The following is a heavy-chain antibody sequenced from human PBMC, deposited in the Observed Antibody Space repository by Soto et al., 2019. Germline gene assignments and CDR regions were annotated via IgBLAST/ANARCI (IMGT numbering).Heavy chain of an antibody. D-gene: IGHD3-10*01. CDR2: ISKDGSVI. V-gene: IGHV3-30-3*01. J-gene: IGHJ4*02. CDR3: ARSRSGAVPDSLGF. CDR1: GFSFSRFA. Sequence: QVQLVESGGGVVQPGGSLRLSCAASGFSFSRFAIHWVRQAPGKGLEWVAVISKDGSVIYYADCVKGRFTISRDNSKSSLFLQVNSLTSEDTAVYHCARSRSGAVPDSLGFWGQGTLVTVSS.